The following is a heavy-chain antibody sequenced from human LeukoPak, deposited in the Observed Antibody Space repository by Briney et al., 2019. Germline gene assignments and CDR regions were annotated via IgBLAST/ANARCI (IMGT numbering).Heavy chain of an antibody. CDR2: ISTSGSTT. D-gene: IGHD1-26*01. Sequence: PGGSLRLSCAASGFTFSDYEVNWVRQAPGKGVEWVAYISTSGSTTHYADSVKGRFTISRDNAKNSLFLQMNSLRAEDTAVYYCARGAQWVIDYWGQGTLVTVSS. V-gene: IGHV3-48*03. CDR3: ARGAQWVIDY. J-gene: IGHJ4*02. CDR1: GFTFSDYE.